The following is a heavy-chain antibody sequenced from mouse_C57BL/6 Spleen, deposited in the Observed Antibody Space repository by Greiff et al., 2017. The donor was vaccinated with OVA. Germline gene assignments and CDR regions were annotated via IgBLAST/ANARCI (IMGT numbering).Heavy chain of an antibody. D-gene: IGHD1-1*01. V-gene: IGHV1-39*01. Sequence: EVQLQQSGPELVKPGDSVKISCKASGYSFTDYNMNWVKQSNGTSLEWIGVINPNYGTTSYNQKFQGKATLTVAQSSSTAYMQLNSLTSEDSAVYYCARGDYYYGSSYYYFDYWGQGTTLTVSS. CDR3: ARGDYYYGSSYYYFDY. CDR1: GYSFTDYN. J-gene: IGHJ2*01. CDR2: INPNYGTT.